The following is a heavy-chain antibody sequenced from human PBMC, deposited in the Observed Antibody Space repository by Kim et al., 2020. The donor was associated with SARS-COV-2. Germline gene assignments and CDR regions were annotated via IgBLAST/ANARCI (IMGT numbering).Heavy chain of an antibody. CDR1: GFTFSSYG. J-gene: IGHJ4*02. Sequence: GGSLRLSCAASGFTFSSYGMHWVRQAPGKGLEWVAVIWYDGSNKYYADSVKGRFTISRDNSKNTLYLQMNSLRAKDTAVYYCARHIAAAGTLDYWGQGTLVTVSS. V-gene: IGHV3-33*01. CDR3: ARHIAAAGTLDY. CDR2: IWYDGSNK. D-gene: IGHD6-13*01.